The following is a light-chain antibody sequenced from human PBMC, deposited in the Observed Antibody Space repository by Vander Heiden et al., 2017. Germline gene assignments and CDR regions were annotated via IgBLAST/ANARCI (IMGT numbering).Light chain of an antibody. Sequence: DIQMTQSPSTLSASVGDRVTMSCRASQSFGGWMAWYQQKPGRAPKLLIYRASTLETGVPSRFSGGVSGTEFTPTISSLQPDDIATYYCQHHHAFGPGT. CDR1: QSFGGW. CDR2: RAS. CDR3: QHHHA. V-gene: IGKV1-5*03. J-gene: IGKJ2*01.